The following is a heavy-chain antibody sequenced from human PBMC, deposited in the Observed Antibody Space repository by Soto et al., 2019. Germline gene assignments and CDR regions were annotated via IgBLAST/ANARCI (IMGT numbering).Heavy chain of an antibody. CDR1: GYTFTSYD. V-gene: IGHV1-8*01. CDR3: ARQYSSTWYAWFDP. D-gene: IGHD6-13*01. J-gene: IGHJ5*02. CDR2: MNPNSGST. Sequence: QVQLVQSGAEVKKPGASVKVSCKASGYTFTSYDINWVRQATGQGLEWMGWMNPNSGSTGYSQNFQGRVTMTRNTSISTAYMELSSLRSEDTAVYYCARQYSSTWYAWFDPWGQGTLVTVSS.